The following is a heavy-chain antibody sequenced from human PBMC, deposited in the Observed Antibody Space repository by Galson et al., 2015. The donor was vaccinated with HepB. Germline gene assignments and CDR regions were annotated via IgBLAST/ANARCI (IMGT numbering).Heavy chain of an antibody. J-gene: IGHJ5*02. CDR1: GFTFNHYG. V-gene: IGHV3-21*01. CDR2: ITGSSSFL. D-gene: IGHD5-18*01. CDR3: ARDLKWGGYSLGTIWFGP. Sequence: SLRLSCAASGFTFNHYGMNWVRRAPGKGLEWVSSITGSSSFLQYADSVKGRFTISRDNANNSLFLQMNSLRAEDSAVYYCARDLKWGGYSLGTIWFGPWGQGTSVTGSS.